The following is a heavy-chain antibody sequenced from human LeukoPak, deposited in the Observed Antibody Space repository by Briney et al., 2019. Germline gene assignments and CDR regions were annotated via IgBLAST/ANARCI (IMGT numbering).Heavy chain of an antibody. CDR3: ATAAYGSGSYLSN. J-gene: IGHJ4*02. CDR1: GFTFSNYN. Sequence: GGSLRLSCAASGFTFSNYNLNWVRQAPGKGLEWVSYISSSSSTIYYADSLKGRFTISRDNVKNSLYLQMNSLRAEDTAVYYCATAAYGSGSYLSNWGQGTLVTVSS. D-gene: IGHD3-10*01. V-gene: IGHV3-48*01. CDR2: ISSSSSTI.